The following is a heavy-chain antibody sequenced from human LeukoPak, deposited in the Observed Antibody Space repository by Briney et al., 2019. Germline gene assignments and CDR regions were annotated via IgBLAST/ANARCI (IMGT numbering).Heavy chain of an antibody. CDR1: GFTSSDYY. V-gene: IGHV3-11*04. CDR2: ISSSGNAK. D-gene: IGHD5-24*01. CDR3: TRVGYIDEGIDY. Sequence: GGSLGLSCAAPGFTSSDYYMSWIRQAPGKGLEWVSYISSSGNAKYYADSVKGRFTISRDNAKNSLYLQMNSLRAEDTAIYYCTRVGYIDEGIDYWGQGTLVTVSS. J-gene: IGHJ4*02.